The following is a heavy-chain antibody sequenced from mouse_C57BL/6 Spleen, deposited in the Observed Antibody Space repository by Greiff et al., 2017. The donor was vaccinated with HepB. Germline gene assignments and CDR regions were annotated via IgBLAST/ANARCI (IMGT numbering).Heavy chain of an antibody. J-gene: IGHJ2*01. CDR3: ARGDYSFDY. CDR1: GFTFSDYG. V-gene: IGHV5-17*01. Sequence: EVQGVESGGGLVKPGGSLKLSCAASGFTFSDYGMHWVRQAPEKGLEWVAYISRGSSTIYYADTVKGRFTISRDNAKNTLFLQMTSLRSEDTAMYYCARGDYSFDYWGQGTTLTVSS. CDR2: ISRGSSTI.